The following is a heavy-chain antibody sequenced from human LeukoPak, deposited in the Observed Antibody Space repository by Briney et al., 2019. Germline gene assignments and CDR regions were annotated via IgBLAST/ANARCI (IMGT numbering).Heavy chain of an antibody. CDR1: VFSFSGHG. Sequence: GGSLRLSCAASVFSFSGHGMQWARQLLRKGQVWVLRISPTASTTSYADSVKGRFTVSRDNAKNTLYLQMNSLRAEDTAVYYCAKDRVVPAAILFYYYYGMDVWGQGTTVTVSS. V-gene: IGHV3-74*01. D-gene: IGHD2-2*02. CDR3: AKDRVVPAAILFYYYYGMDV. CDR2: ISPTASTT. J-gene: IGHJ6*02.